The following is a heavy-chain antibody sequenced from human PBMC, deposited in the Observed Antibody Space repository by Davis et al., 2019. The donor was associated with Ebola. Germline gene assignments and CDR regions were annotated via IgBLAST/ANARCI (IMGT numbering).Heavy chain of an antibody. V-gene: IGHV4-38-2*02. D-gene: IGHD2-15*01. J-gene: IGHJ4*02. CDR3: ARGGAFCSGGGCPQLFDY. Sequence: PSETLSLTCSVSGYSIATEYYWGWIRQPPGKGLEWIGSISHGGRTYYNPSRRSRVTISVDTSNNQFSLQLSSVTAADTAMYYCARGGAFCSGGGCPQLFDYWGQGALATVSS. CDR2: ISHGGRT. CDR1: GYSIATEYY.